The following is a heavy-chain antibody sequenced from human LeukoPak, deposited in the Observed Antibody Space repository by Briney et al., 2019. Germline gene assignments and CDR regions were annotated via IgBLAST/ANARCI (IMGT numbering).Heavy chain of an antibody. Sequence: PSETLSLTCTVSGGPISSGDYYWSWIRQPPGKGLEWIGYIYYSGSTYYNPSLKSRVTISVDTSKNQFSLKLSSVTAADTAVYYCARAQAAYSSSFDYWGQGTLVTVSS. V-gene: IGHV4-30-4*08. D-gene: IGHD6-6*01. CDR2: IYYSGST. CDR3: ARAQAAYSSSFDY. J-gene: IGHJ4*02. CDR1: GGPISSGDYY.